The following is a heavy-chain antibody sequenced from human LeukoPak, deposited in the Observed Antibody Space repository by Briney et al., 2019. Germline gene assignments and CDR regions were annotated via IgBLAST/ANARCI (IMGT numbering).Heavy chain of an antibody. CDR1: GGSFSGYY. CDR3: ARVGRNDYGAYLDY. J-gene: IGHJ4*02. CDR2: INHSGST. Sequence: EASETLSLTCAVYGGSFSGYYWSWIRQPPGKGLEWIGEINHSGSTNYNPSLKSRVTISVDTSKNQFSLKLSSVTAADTAVYYCARVGRNDYGAYLDYWGQGTLVTVSS. D-gene: IGHD4-17*01. V-gene: IGHV4-34*01.